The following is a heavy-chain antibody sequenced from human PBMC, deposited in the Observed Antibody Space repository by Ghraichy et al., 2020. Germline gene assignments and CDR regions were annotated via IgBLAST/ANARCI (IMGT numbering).Heavy chain of an antibody. CDR2: INPNSGGT. V-gene: IGHV1-2*02. CDR3: ASPFTLSATVVTPPDY. CDR1: GYTFTGYY. D-gene: IGHD4-23*01. J-gene: IGHJ4*02. Sequence: ASVKVSCKASGYTFTGYYMHWVRQAPGQGLEWMGWINPNSGGTNYAQKFQGRVTMTRDTSISTAYMELSRLRSDDTAVYYCASPFTLSATVVTPPDYWGQGTLVTVSS.